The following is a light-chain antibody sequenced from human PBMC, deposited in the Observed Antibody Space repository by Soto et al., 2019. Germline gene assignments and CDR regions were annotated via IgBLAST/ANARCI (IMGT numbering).Light chain of an antibody. CDR2: GAS. CDR3: QQYASSPWT. CDR1: QSFTSNY. Sequence: EIVLTQSPGTLSLSPGERATISCRAIQSFTSNYLAWYQQKPGQAPSLLIYGASARAAGIPDRFSGSGTGTDFALTISGLEPEDFAVYFCQQYASSPWTFGQGTKWIS. V-gene: IGKV3-20*01. J-gene: IGKJ1*01.